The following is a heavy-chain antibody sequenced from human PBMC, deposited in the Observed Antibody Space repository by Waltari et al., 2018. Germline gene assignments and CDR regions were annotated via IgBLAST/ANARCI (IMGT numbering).Heavy chain of an antibody. Sequence: QVQLVQSGAEVKKPGASVKVSCKVSGYTLTELSMHWVRQAPGKGLEWMGGFDPEDGETIYAQNFQGRVNMTEDTSTGTAYMELGSLRSEDTAVYYCASGAYYYDRSGWGWFDPWGQGTLVTVSS. J-gene: IGHJ5*02. CDR1: GYTLTELS. CDR3: ASGAYYYDRSGWGWFDP. CDR2: FDPEDGET. D-gene: IGHD3-22*01. V-gene: IGHV1-24*01.